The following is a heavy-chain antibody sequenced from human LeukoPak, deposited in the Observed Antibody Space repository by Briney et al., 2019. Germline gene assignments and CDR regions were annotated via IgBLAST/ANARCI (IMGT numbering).Heavy chain of an antibody. D-gene: IGHD3-3*01. V-gene: IGHV4-39*01. CDR1: GGSISSSSYY. CDR2: IYYSGST. Sequence: SETLSLTCTVSGGSISSSSYYWGWIRQPPGKGLEWLGSIYYSGSTYYNPSLKSRVTISVDTSKNQFSLKLSSVTAADTAVYYCARQLRFLVDYYYYMDVWGKGTTVTVSS. J-gene: IGHJ6*03. CDR3: ARQLRFLVDYYYYMDV.